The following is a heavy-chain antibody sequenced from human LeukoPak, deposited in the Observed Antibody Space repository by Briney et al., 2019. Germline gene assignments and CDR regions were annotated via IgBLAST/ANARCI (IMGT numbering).Heavy chain of an antibody. V-gene: IGHV4-59*01. CDR3: ARSPTIFGPGYFDY. D-gene: IGHD3-3*01. CDR1: GGSISSYY. Sequence: SETLSLTCTVSGGSISSYYWSWLRQPPGKGLEWIGYIYYSGSTNYNPSLKSRVTISVDTSKNQFSLKLSSVTVADTAVYYCARSPTIFGPGYFDYWGQGTLVTVSS. J-gene: IGHJ4*02. CDR2: IYYSGST.